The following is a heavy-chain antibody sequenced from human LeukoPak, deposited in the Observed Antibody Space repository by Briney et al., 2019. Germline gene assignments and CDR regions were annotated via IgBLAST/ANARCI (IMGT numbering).Heavy chain of an antibody. D-gene: IGHD3-10*01. CDR1: GGSVSSGTYY. J-gene: IGHJ4*02. Sequence: SETLSLTCSVSGGSVSSGTYYETWIRQPPGRGLEWIGHVYFSGTSSYNPSLKSRVTISADTSKNQFSLKLISVTATDTAVYFCARRRMIRGVIIFDYWGPGALVTVSS. CDR3: ARRRMIRGVIIFDY. V-gene: IGHV4-61*01. CDR2: VYFSGTS.